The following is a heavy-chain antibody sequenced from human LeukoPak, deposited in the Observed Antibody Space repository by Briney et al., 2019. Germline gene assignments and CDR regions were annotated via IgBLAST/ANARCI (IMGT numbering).Heavy chain of an antibody. J-gene: IGHJ4*02. CDR2: INHSGST. CDR3: ARGPLISIAAAAAGYDY. CDR1: GGSFSGYY. D-gene: IGHD6-13*01. V-gene: IGHV4-34*01. Sequence: PSETLSLTCAVYGGSFSGYYWSWIRQPPGKGLEWIGEINHSGSTNYNPSLKSRVTISVDTSKNQFSLRLSSVTAADTAVYYCARGPLISIAAAAAGYDYWGQGTLVTVSS.